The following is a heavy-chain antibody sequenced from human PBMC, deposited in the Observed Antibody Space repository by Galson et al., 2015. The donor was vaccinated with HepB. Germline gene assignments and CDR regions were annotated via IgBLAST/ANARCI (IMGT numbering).Heavy chain of an antibody. V-gene: IGHV1-18*01. CDR2: ISAYNGNT. D-gene: IGHD5-24*01. CDR3: ARAPVEMATMKWDGPVEF. J-gene: IGHJ4*02. Sequence: SVKVSCKASGYTFTSYGISWVRQAPGQGLEWMGWISAYNGNTNYAQKLQGRVTMTTDTSTSTAYMELRSLRSDDTAVYYCARAPVEMATMKWDGPVEFWGQGTLVTVSS. CDR1: GYTFTSYG.